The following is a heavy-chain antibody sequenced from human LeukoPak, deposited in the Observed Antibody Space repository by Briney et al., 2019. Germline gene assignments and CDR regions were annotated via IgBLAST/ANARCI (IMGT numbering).Heavy chain of an antibody. CDR2: ISYDGSNK. V-gene: IGHV3-30-3*01. CDR1: GFTFSSYA. CDR3: ARDGYCSSTSCYYYYGMDV. Sequence: GGSLRLSCAASGFTFSSYAMHWVRQAPGKGLEWVAVISYDGSNKYYADSVKGRFTISRDNSKNTLSLQMNSLRAEDTAVYYCARDGYCSSTSCYYYYGMDVWGQGTTVTVSS. J-gene: IGHJ6*02. D-gene: IGHD2-2*03.